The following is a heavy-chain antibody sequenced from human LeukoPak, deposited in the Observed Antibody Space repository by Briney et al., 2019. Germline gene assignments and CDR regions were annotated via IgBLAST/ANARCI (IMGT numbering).Heavy chain of an antibody. Sequence: PSETLSLTCTVSGGSISSGDYYWSWIRQPPGKGLEWISYISGGTTTVFYADSVKGRFTISRDNAKNSLYLQVNSLRAEDTAVYFCARDNLPNSYDSSGADSWGQGTLVTVSS. D-gene: IGHD3-22*01. CDR3: ARDNLPNSYDSSGADS. J-gene: IGHJ4*02. CDR2: ISGGTTTV. V-gene: IGHV3-11*04. CDR1: GGSISSGDYY.